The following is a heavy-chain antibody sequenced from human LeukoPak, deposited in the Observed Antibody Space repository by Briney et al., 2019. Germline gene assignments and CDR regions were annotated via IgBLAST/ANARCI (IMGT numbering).Heavy chain of an antibody. J-gene: IGHJ6*03. CDR1: GFTVSSNY. CDR3: ARGPGGSYYSPWKEDYYYYMDV. CDR2: IYSGGST. Sequence: AGGSLRLSCAASGFTVSSNYMSWVRQAPGKGLEWVSVIYSGGSTYYADSVKGRFTISRDNSKNTLYLQMNSLRAEDTAVYYCARGPGGSYYSPWKEDYYYYMDVWGKGTTVTVSS. D-gene: IGHD1-26*01. V-gene: IGHV3-66*01.